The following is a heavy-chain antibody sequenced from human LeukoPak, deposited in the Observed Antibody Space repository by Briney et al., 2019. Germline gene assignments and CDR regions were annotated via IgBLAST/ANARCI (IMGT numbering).Heavy chain of an antibody. D-gene: IGHD6-13*01. J-gene: IGHJ4*02. CDR2: ISSSGTDT. CDR1: GFTFSSYA. Sequence: GGSLRLSCGGSGFTFSSYAMSWVRPAPGKGLEWVSAISSSGTDTFYANSVKGRFTISRDNSKNTVYLQMNSLRAEDTAVYYCARGSKTAGTIYSFDYWGQGTLVTVSS. CDR3: ARGSKTAGTIYSFDY. V-gene: IGHV3-23*01.